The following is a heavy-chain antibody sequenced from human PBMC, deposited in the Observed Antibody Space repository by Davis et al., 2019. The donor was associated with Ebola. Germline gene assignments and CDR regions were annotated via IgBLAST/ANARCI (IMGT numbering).Heavy chain of an antibody. V-gene: IGHV4-39*07. D-gene: IGHD6-19*01. CDR1: GGSIISSSSY. CDR2: IYYSGIT. CDR3: ARALGASIAVAGHMGGVYYYYGMDV. Sequence: SETLSLTCTVSGGSIISSSSYWGWIRQPPRKGLEWIGSIYYSGITYYNPSLKSRVTISVDKSKNQFSLKLSSVTAADTAVYYCARALGASIAVAGHMGGVYYYYGMDVWGKGTTVTVSS. J-gene: IGHJ6*04.